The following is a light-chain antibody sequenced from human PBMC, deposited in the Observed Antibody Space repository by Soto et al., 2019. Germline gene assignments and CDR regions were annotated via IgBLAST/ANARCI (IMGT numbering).Light chain of an antibody. V-gene: IGLV2-14*01. CDR3: SSYTTTSTVL. Sequence: QSALTQPASVAGSPGQSITISCTGTRSDVGGYNYVSWYQQHPGKAPKLMIYEVSYRPSGVSNRFSGSKSGNTASLTISGRQAEDEADYYCSSYTTTSTVLFGGGTKLTVL. J-gene: IGLJ2*01. CDR1: RSDVGGYNY. CDR2: EVS.